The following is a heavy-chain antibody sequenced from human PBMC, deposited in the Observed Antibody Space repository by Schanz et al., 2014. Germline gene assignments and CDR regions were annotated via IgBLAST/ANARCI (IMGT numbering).Heavy chain of an antibody. CDR2: IWFDGTNK. CDR1: GFNFRNYW. D-gene: IGHD3-10*01. J-gene: IGHJ3*02. CDR3: ARDQYYFGSGNPFDI. V-gene: IGHV3-33*08. Sequence: QVQLAESGGGLVQPGGSLRLSCVVSGFNFRNYWMSWVRQAPGKGLEWLAVIWFDGTNKYNADSVKGRFTISRDTSKNTLYLLLNSLRAEDTAVYYCARDQYYFGSGNPFDIWGQGTMVTVSS.